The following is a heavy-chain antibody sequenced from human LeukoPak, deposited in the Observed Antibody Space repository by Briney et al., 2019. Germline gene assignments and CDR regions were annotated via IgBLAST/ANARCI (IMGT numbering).Heavy chain of an antibody. CDR1: GFTFDDYG. D-gene: IGHD3-16*01. CDR3: ARKGVGGELGGFDY. Sequence: GGSLRLSCAASGFTFDDYGMSWVRQAPGKGLEWVSGLNRNGDITGYADSVRGRFIISRDNAKNSLYLQMNSLRAEDTALYHCARKGVGGELGGFDYWGQGTLVTVSS. J-gene: IGHJ4*02. CDR2: LNRNGDIT. V-gene: IGHV3-20*01.